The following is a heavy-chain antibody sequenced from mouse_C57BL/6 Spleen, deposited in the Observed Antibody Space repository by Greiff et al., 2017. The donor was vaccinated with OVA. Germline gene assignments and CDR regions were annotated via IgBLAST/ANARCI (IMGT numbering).Heavy chain of an antibody. D-gene: IGHD2-5*01. CDR1: GFTFSSYA. V-gene: IGHV5-4*01. CDR2: ISDGGSYT. CDR3: ASDYSNYAFDY. J-gene: IGHJ2*01. Sequence: EVQLVESGGGLVKPGGSLKLSCAASGFTFSSYAMSWVRQTPEKRLEWVATISDGGSYTYYPDNVKGRFTISRDNAKNNLYLQMSHLKSEDTAMYYCASDYSNYAFDYWGQGTTLTVSS.